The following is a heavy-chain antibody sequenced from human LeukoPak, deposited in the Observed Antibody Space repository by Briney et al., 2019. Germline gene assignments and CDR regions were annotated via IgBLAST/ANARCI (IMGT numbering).Heavy chain of an antibody. J-gene: IGHJ4*02. CDR1: GFTFSSYA. CDR2: ISGGGGST. D-gene: IGHD6-13*01. V-gene: IGHV3-23*01. Sequence: GGSLRLSCAASGFTFSSYAMSWVRQGPGKGLEWASAISGGGGSTYYADSVKGRFTISRDNSKNTLFLQMNTLSAEDTAVYYCAKEDSSWYGAFDNWGQGTLVTVSS. CDR3: AKEDSSWYGAFDN.